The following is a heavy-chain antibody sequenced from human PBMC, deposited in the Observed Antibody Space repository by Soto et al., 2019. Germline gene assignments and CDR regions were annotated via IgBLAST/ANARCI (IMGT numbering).Heavy chain of an antibody. CDR2: IYYSGST. V-gene: IGHV4-31*03. D-gene: IGHD2-21*02. Sequence: SETLSLTCTVSGGTISSGGYSWSWIRQRPGKGLEWIGYIYYSGSTYYNPSLKSRVTISVDTSKNQFSLKLSSVTAADTAVYYCARGEKQYCGGDCYSFAFYIWGQGTMVTVSS. CDR1: GGTISSGGYS. CDR3: ARGEKQYCGGDCYSFAFYI. J-gene: IGHJ3*02.